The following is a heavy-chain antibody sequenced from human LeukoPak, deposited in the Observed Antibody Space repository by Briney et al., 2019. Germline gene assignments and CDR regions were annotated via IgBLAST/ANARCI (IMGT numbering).Heavy chain of an antibody. CDR2: IVVGSGNT. CDR1: GFTFTSSA. V-gene: IGHV1-58*01. D-gene: IGHD2-15*01. CDR3: AAVYCSGGSCYYYGMDV. J-gene: IGHJ6*02. Sequence: SVKVSCTASGFTFTSSAVQWVRQARGQRLEWIGWIVVGSGNTNYAQKFQERVTITRDMSTSTAYMELSSLRSEDTAVYYCAAVYCSGGSCYYYGMDVWGQGTTVTVSS.